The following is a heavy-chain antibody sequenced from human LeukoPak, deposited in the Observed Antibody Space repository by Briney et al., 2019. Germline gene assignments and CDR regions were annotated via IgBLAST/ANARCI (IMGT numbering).Heavy chain of an antibody. CDR3: ARHPDLRWPRSFDY. V-gene: IGHV4-38-2*01. CDR2: VYQSGST. D-gene: IGHD2-21*01. CDR1: DYSISSGYY. J-gene: IGHJ4*02. Sequence: SETLSLTCAVSDYSISSGYYWGWIRQPPGKVLEWIGSVYQSGSTYYSPSLKSRVTISVDTSKNQFSLKLTSVTAADTAIYYCARHPDLRWPRSFDYWGQGTLVSVSS.